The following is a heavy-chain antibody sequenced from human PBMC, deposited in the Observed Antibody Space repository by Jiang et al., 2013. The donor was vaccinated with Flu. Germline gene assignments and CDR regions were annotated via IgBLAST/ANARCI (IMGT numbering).Heavy chain of an antibody. CDR1: GYTFTGYY. CDR3: ARARMPISHCSGGSCSRHFDY. D-gene: IGHD2-15*01. Sequence: SGAEVKKPGASVKVSCKASGYTFTGYYMHWVRQAPGQGLEWMGWINPNSGGTNYAQKFQGWVTMTRDTSISTAYMELSRLRSDDTAVYYCARARMPISHCSGGSCSRHFDYWGQGTLVTVSS. CDR2: INPNSGGT. J-gene: IGHJ4*02. V-gene: IGHV1-2*04.